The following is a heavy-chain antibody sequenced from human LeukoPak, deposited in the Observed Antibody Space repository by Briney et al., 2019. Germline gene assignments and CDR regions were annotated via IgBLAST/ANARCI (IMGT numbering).Heavy chain of an antibody. CDR3: ARRAGAYSHPYDY. J-gene: IGHJ4*02. V-gene: IGHV3-23*01. CDR1: GFTFSSYD. D-gene: IGHD4/OR15-4a*01. Sequence: GGSLRLSCAASGFTFSSYDMTWVRQAPGRGLEWVSSIRPSGDNTYYGDSVKGRFTISRDNSKNTLYLQMNNLRAEDTAVYYCARRAGAYSHPYDYWGQGTLVTVSS. CDR2: IRPSGDNT.